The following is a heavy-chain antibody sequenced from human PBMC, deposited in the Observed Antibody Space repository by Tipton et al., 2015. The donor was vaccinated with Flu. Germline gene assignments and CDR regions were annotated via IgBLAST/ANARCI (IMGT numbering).Heavy chain of an antibody. J-gene: IGHJ6*03. V-gene: IGHV1-18*04. CDR1: GYTFTSYG. D-gene: IGHD3-9*01. Sequence: QLVQSGPEVKKPGASVKVSCKASGYTFTSYGISWVRQAPGQGLEWMGWISAYNGNTNYAQKLQGRVTMTTDTSTSTAYMELRSLRSDDTAVYYCARPARRYAADVPVSSEYYYYMDVWGKGTTVTVSS. CDR2: ISAYNGNT. CDR3: ARPARRYAADVPVSSEYYYYMDV.